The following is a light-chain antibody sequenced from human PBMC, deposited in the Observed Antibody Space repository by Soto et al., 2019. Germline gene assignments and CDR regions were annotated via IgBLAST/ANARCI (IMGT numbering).Light chain of an antibody. CDR1: SSNIGSNS. CDR2: SNN. Sequence: QSVLTQPPSASGTPGQRVTISCSGSSSNIGSNSVNWYQQLPGTAPKLLIYSNNQRPSGVPERFSGSKSGTSASLAISGLQSGDEADYYCAAWDDSLNGYVFGTGTKVTVL. J-gene: IGLJ1*01. V-gene: IGLV1-44*01. CDR3: AAWDDSLNGYV.